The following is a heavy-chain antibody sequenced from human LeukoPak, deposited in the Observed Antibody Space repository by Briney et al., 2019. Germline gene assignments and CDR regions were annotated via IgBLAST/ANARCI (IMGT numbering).Heavy chain of an antibody. Sequence: LETLSLTCTVSGGSISSYCWSWIRQPAGKGLEWIGRICTSGSTNYNPSLKSRVTMSVDTSKNQFSLKLSSVTAADTAVYYCARDGVGLRYFDWAHYYYYGMDVWGQGTTVTVSS. V-gene: IGHV4-4*07. CDR1: GGSISSYC. CDR2: ICTSGST. J-gene: IGHJ6*02. D-gene: IGHD3-9*01. CDR3: ARDGVGLRYFDWAHYYYYGMDV.